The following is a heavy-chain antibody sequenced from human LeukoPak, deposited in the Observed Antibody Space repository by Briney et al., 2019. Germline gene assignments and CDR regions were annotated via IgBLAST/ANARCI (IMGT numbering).Heavy chain of an antibody. V-gene: IGHV4-59*08. CDR2: IYGSGTT. J-gene: IGHJ4*02. CDR1: GGSISSYY. D-gene: IGHD2-15*01. CDR3: ARKGYGRCSDGSCYYFDH. Sequence: SETLSLTCTVSGGSISSYYWSWIRQSPGKGLERIGYIYGSGTTNYNPSLKSRVTISIDTSKNQFSLRLSSVTAADTAVYYCARKGYGRCSDGSCYYFDHWGQGTLVTVTS.